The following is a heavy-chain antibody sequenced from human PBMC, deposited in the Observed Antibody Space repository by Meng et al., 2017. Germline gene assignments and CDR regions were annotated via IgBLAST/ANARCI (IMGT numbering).Heavy chain of an antibody. D-gene: IGHD3-10*01. CDR3: ARDLLLEGDF. Sequence: QLLLQESAPGLVKPSETLSLTCTVSGGSISSSSYYWGWIRQPPGKGLEWIGSIYYSGSTYYNPSLKSRVTISVDTSKNQFSLKLSSVTAADTAVYYCARDLLLEGDFWGQGTLVTVSS. V-gene: IGHV4-39*07. J-gene: IGHJ4*02. CDR2: IYYSGST. CDR1: GGSISSSSYY.